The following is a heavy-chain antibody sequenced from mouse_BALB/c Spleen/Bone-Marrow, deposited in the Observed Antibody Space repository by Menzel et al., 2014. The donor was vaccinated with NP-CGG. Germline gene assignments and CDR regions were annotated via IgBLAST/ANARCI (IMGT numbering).Heavy chain of an antibody. CDR3: ARDWNNDIHLYLDV. CDR2: IRNKAKGYTT. D-gene: IGHD2-12*01. V-gene: IGHV7-3*02. CDR1: GFTFSDYY. Sequence: DVMLVESGGGLVQPGGSLRLSCATSGFTFSDYYMSWVRQPPGKALEWLGFIRNKAKGYTTEYIPSVKGRFTISRDTSQSMLYLQMSNLRAEDRAAYYCARDWNNDIHLYLDVWGAGTTVTVSS. J-gene: IGHJ1*01.